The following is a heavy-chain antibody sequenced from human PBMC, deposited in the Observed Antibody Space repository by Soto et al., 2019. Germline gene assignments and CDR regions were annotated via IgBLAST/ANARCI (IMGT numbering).Heavy chain of an antibody. J-gene: IGHJ5*02. D-gene: IGHD2-2*01. CDR1: GYNFTQYR. CDR3: XXXXXSSSWFWFDP. Sequence: QVQLVQSGADVKKPGASVKISCKASGYNFTQYRIHWVRQAPGQRLEWMXXXXXXXXXTEXSQKFQGRVTISRVIXXXXXXXXXXXXXXXXXXXXXXXXXXXSSSWFWFDPWGRGTQVIVSS. CDR2: XXXXXXXT. V-gene: IGHV1-3*01.